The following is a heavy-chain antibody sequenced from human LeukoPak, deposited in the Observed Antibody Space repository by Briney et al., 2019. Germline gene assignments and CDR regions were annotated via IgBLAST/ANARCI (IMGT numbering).Heavy chain of an antibody. V-gene: IGHV3-48*01. J-gene: IGHJ3*02. CDR3: ARPTTVTTISADAFDI. CDR1: GFTFSSYS. CDR2: ISGSSDAI. Sequence: GGSLRLSCAASGFTFSSYSINWVRQAPGKGLEWVSYISGSSDAIYYVDSVKGRFTISRDNSKNTLYFQMNSLRAEDSSVYYCARPTTVTTISADAFDIWGQGTMVTVSS. D-gene: IGHD4-17*01.